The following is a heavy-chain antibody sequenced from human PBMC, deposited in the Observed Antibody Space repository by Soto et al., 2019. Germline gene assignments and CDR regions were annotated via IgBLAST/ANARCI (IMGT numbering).Heavy chain of an antibody. V-gene: IGHV3-30*03. Sequence: VQLVESGGGVVQPGRSLRLSCTASGFTFSIHGMHWVRQAPGKGLQWLAFISYAGINKYSADSVKGRFTISRDNSKNTLYLQMDSLRPEDTPIYYCATLGGVHATFDIWGQGTLVTVSS. CDR2: ISYAGINK. D-gene: IGHD3-16*01. CDR3: ATLGGVHATFDI. J-gene: IGHJ3*02. CDR1: GFTFSIHG.